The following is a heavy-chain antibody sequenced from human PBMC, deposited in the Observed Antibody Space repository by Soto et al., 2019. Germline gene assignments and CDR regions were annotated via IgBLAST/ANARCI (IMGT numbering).Heavy chain of an antibody. Sequence: QITLKESGPTLVKPTQTLTLTCTFSGFSLSTSGVGVGWIRQPPEKALEWLALIYWDDNKRYSPSLKSRLTITKDTYKSQVVLTMPNMDPVDTGTYYCAHTNYDILTGYYPRIYFHHWGQGTLVTVSS. J-gene: IGHJ1*01. CDR3: AHTNYDILTGYYPRIYFHH. D-gene: IGHD3-9*01. V-gene: IGHV2-5*02. CDR2: IYWDDNK. CDR1: GFSLSTSGVG.